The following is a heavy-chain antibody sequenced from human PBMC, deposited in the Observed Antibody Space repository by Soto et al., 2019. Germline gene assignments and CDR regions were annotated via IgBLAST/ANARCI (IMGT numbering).Heavy chain of an antibody. CDR2: INPNSGGT. J-gene: IGHJ4*02. Sequence: ASVKVSCKASGYTFTGYYMHWVRQAPGQGLEWMGWINPNSGGTNYAQKFKGWVTMTRDTSISTAYMELSRLRSDDTAVYYCARTYSSSWYMEFDYWGQGTLVTVSS. CDR3: ARTYSSSWYMEFDY. D-gene: IGHD6-13*01. V-gene: IGHV1-2*04. CDR1: GYTFTGYY.